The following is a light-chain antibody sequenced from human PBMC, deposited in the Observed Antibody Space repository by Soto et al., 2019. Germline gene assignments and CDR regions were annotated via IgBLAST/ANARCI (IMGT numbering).Light chain of an antibody. CDR2: EGS. J-gene: IGLJ3*02. Sequence: QSALTQPASVSESPGQSITISCTGTSSNVGSYDLVSWYQQHPGKPPKLMIYEGSKRPSGVSDRFSGSKSGNSASLTISGLQAEDEADYYCSSYTSSSTWVFGGGTKLTVL. CDR3: SSYTSSSTWV. V-gene: IGLV2-14*02. CDR1: SSNVGSYDL.